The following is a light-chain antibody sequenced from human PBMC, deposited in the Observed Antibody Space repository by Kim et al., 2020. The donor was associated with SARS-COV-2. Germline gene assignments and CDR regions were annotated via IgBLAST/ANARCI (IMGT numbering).Light chain of an antibody. CDR2: YDS. J-gene: IGLJ2*01. CDR3: QVWDSSSDRVV. V-gene: IGLV3-21*04. CDR1: NIGSKS. Sequence: SVSVAPGKTARITCGGNNIGSKSVHWYQQKPGQAPVLVIYYDSDRPSGIPERFSGSNSGNTATLTISRVEAGDEADYYCQVWDSSSDRVVFGGGTQLTVL.